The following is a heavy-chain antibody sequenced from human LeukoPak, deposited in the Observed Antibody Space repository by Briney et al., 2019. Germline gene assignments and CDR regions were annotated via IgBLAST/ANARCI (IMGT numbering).Heavy chain of an antibody. Sequence: PGRSLRLSCAASGFTFRSYGMHWARQAPGKGLEWVTFVGYDGSNKYYTDSVKGRFTISRDNSKNTLYLQMNSLRTEDTAVYYCAKDSYYYSIDVWGKGTTVTVSS. J-gene: IGHJ6*03. V-gene: IGHV3-30*02. CDR2: VGYDGSNK. CDR1: GFTFRSYG. CDR3: AKDSYYYSIDV.